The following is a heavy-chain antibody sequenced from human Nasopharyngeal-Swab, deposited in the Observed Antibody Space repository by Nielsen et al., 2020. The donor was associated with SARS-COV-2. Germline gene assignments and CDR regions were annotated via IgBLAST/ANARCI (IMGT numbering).Heavy chain of an antibody. Sequence: SDTLSLTCTVSGGSISSYYWSWIRQPPGKGLEWLGYIYYSGSTNYNPSLKSRVTISVDTSKNQFSLKLSSVTAADTAVYYCARTIGASRGYSYGSYYYMDVWGKGTTVTVSS. J-gene: IGHJ6*03. CDR2: IYYSGST. V-gene: IGHV4-59*01. D-gene: IGHD5-18*01. CDR3: ARTIGASRGYSYGSYYYMDV. CDR1: GGSISSYY.